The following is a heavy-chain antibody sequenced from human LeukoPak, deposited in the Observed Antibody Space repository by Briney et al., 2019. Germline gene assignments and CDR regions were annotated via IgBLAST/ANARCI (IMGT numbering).Heavy chain of an antibody. D-gene: IGHD6-19*01. CDR2: INSDGSST. Sequence: GGSLRLSCAASGFTFSSYWMHWVRQAPGKGLVWVSRINSDGSSTSYADSVKGRFTISRDNAKNTLYLQMNSLRAEDTAVYYCTRDPNHPGYSSGWYYWGQGTLVTASS. V-gene: IGHV3-74*01. CDR1: GFTFSSYW. J-gene: IGHJ4*02. CDR3: TRDPNHPGYSSGWYY.